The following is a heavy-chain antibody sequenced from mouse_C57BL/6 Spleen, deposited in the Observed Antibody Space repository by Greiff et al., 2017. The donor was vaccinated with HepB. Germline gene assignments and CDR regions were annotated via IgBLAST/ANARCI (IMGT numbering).Heavy chain of an antibody. CDR1: GYTFTDYN. Sequence: VQLKESGPELVKPGASVKIPCKASGYTFTDYNMDWVKQSHGKSLEWIGDINPNNGGTIYNQKFKGKATLTVDKSSSTAYMELRSLTSEDTAVYYCARPLYGSSYHWYFDVWGTGTTVTVSS. J-gene: IGHJ1*03. CDR3: ARPLYGSSYHWYFDV. V-gene: IGHV1-18*01. D-gene: IGHD1-1*01. CDR2: INPNNGGT.